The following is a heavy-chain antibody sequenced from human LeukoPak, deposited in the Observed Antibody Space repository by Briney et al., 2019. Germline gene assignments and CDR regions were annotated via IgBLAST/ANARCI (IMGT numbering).Heavy chain of an antibody. Sequence: PGGSLRLSCAASGFTFSSYAMSWVRQAPGKGLEWVSAISGSGGSTYYADSVKGRFTISRDNSKNTLYLQMNSLRAEDTAVYYCAKDSAAAGSPTYYYYGMDVWGQGTTVTVSS. V-gene: IGHV3-23*01. J-gene: IGHJ6*02. CDR1: GFTFSSYA. D-gene: IGHD6-13*01. CDR3: AKDSAAAGSPTYYYYGMDV. CDR2: ISGSGGST.